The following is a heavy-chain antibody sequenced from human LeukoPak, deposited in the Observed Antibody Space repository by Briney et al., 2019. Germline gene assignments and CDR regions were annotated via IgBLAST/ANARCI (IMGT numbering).Heavy chain of an antibody. CDR2: ISSSGSNI. J-gene: IGHJ4*02. Sequence: GGSLRLSCAASGFTFSSYEMNWVRQAPGKGLEWVSYISSSGSNIYYADSVKGRFTISRDNAKNTLYLQMNSLRAEDTAVYYCARGGYCSSTSCYYFDYWGQGTLVTVSS. CDR1: GFTFSSYE. D-gene: IGHD2-2*01. V-gene: IGHV3-48*03. CDR3: ARGGYCSSTSCYYFDY.